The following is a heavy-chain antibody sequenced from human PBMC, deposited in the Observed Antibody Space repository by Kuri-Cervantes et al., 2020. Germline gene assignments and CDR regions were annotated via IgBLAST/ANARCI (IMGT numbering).Heavy chain of an antibody. CDR1: GGSISSGDYY. CDR2: IYYSGST. V-gene: IGHV4-30-4*02. Sequence: SETLSLTCTVSGGSISSGDYYWSWIRQPPGKGLEWIGYIYYSGSTYYNPSLKSRVTISVDTSKNQFSLKLSSVTAADTAVYYCARYYVDTGGYHFDYWGQGTLVTVSS. CDR3: ARYYVDTGGYHFDY. D-gene: IGHD3-22*01. J-gene: IGHJ4*02.